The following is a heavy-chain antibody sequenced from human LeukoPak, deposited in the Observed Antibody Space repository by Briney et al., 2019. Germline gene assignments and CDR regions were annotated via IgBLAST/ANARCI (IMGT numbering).Heavy chain of an antibody. CDR3: ARVTSAGVVPAASNYYYYYMDV. CDR1: GGSVSSYY. CDR2: IYTSGST. J-gene: IGHJ6*03. V-gene: IGHV4-4*07. Sequence: SETLSLTRTVSGGSVSSYYWSWIRQPAGKGLEWIGRIYTSGSTNYNPSLKSRVTMSVDTSKSQFSLKLSSVTAADTAVYYCARVTSAGVVPAASNYYYYYMDVWGKGTTVTVSS. D-gene: IGHD2-2*01.